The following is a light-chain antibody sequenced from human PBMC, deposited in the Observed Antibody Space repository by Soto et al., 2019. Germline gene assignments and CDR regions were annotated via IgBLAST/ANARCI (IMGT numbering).Light chain of an antibody. CDR1: QSVNSDS. Sequence: EIVLTQSPGTLSLSVGESVTLSCRASQSVNSDSLAWYQQKPGQSPRLLIYGASNRATDIPDRFSGSGSGTDFTLSISRVEPEDFTVYYCQQYGTAPPVTFGQGTRLEIK. J-gene: IGKJ5*01. CDR2: GAS. V-gene: IGKV3-20*01. CDR3: QQYGTAPPVT.